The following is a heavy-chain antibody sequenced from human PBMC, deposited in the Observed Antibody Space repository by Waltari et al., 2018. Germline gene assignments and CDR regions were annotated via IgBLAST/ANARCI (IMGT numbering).Heavy chain of an antibody. CDR2: ISYNERNI. D-gene: IGHD3-22*01. CDR1: EFTFSSYA. V-gene: IGHV3-30*04. CDR3: ARDYCDRTNCHGMDV. J-gene: IGHJ6*02. Sequence: QVQLVESGGGVVQPGRSLRLSCAASEFTFSSYAMHWVRQAPGKGLEVVSVISYNERNIYFVDAVKGRFTISRDNSKKMLYLQMNNLRAEDTAVYYCARDYCDRTNCHGMDVWGQGTTVTVSS.